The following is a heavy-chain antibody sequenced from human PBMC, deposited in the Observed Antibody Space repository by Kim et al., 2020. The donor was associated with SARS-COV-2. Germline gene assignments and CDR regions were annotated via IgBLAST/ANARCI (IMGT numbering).Heavy chain of an antibody. CDR1: GGSISSSGYY. CDR2: MSYSGIY. V-gene: IGHV4-31*03. CDR3: TRIAAVSSFAYCWFDP. D-gene: IGHD3-16*01. J-gene: IGHJ5*02. Sequence: SETLSLTCTVSGGSISSSGYYWIWLRPLTGMGLVWFGYMSYSGIYNSNPPLRSRVFIAPYASKCQLSLRPVSVAAADAACYACTRIAAVSSFAYCWFDP.